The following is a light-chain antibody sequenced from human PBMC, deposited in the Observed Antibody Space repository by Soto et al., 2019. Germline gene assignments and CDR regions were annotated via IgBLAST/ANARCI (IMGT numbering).Light chain of an antibody. CDR3: GTWDSSLSGSV. CDR2: DNN. J-gene: IGLJ1*01. Sequence: QSVLTQPPSVSAAPGQKVTISCSGTSSNIGNNYVSWYQQLPGTAPKLLIYDNNKRPSGIPDRFSGSKSGTSATLAITGFQTGDEADYYCGTWDSSLSGSVFGTGTKVTVL. V-gene: IGLV1-51*01. CDR1: SSNIGNNY.